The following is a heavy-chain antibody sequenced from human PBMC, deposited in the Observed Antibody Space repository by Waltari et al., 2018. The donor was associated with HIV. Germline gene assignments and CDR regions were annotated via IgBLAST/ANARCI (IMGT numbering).Heavy chain of an antibody. CDR2: IYYSGST. V-gene: IGHV4-59*08. J-gene: IGHJ4*02. D-gene: IGHD6-13*01. Sequence: QVQLQESGPGLVKPSATLSLTCTVSGGSISSYYWSWIRQPPGKGLEWIGYIYYSGSTNYNPSLKSRVTISVDTSKNQFSLKLSSVTAADTAVYYCARHDPTSSSVDYWGQGTLVTVSS. CDR3: ARHDPTSSSVDY. CDR1: GGSISSYY.